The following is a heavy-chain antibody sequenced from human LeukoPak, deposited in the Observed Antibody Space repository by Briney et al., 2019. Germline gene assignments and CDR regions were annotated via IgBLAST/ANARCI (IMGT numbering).Heavy chain of an antibody. CDR1: GFTFSSYW. V-gene: IGHV3-7*01. CDR2: IKQDGSEK. J-gene: IGHJ4*02. D-gene: IGHD1-26*01. CDR3: ARAGVGATDCEGGWVDY. Sequence: GGSLRLSCAACGFTFSSYWMSWVRQAPGKGLEWVANIKQDGSEKYYVDSVKGRFTISRDNAKNSLYLQMNSLRAEDTAVYYCARAGVGATDCEGGWVDYWGQGTLVTVSS.